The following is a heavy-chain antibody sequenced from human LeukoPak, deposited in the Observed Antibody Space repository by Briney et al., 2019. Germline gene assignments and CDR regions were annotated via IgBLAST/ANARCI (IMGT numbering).Heavy chain of an antibody. CDR1: GFSLRSYW. Sequence: GGSLRLSCAASGFSLRSYWMTWVRQAPGKGLEWVANIKQDGSEKNYVDSVKGRFTISRDNAKNSLYLQMNSLRAEDTAVYYCAREGRGVSYYMDVWGKGTTVTVSS. CDR3: AREGRGVSYYMDV. V-gene: IGHV3-7*01. CDR2: IKQDGSEK. J-gene: IGHJ6*03. D-gene: IGHD6-19*01.